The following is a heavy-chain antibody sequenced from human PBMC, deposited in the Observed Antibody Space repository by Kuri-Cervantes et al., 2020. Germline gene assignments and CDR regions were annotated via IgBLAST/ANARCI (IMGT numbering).Heavy chain of an antibody. CDR2: ISWNSGSI. Sequence: SLKISCSAPGFNFGDYAMHWVRQAPGKGLEWVSGISWNSGSIGYADSVKGRFTISRDNAKNSLYLQMNSLRAEDTALYYCAKDLIAAAGTGYYYYYYGMDVWGQGTTVTVSS. V-gene: IGHV3-9*01. CDR3: AKDLIAAAGTGYYYYYYGMDV. D-gene: IGHD6-13*01. J-gene: IGHJ6*02. CDR1: GFNFGDYA.